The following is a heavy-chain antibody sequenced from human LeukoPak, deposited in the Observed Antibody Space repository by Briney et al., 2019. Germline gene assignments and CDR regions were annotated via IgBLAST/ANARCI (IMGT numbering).Heavy chain of an antibody. CDR1: GASINSYY. D-gene: IGHD3-22*01. CDR3: ARGGYYYDSRNYPSFGGLNFAY. Sequence: SETLSLTCSVSGASINSYYWSWIRQPPGRGLEWIGYIYHPGSTNYNSSFRSRVTISVDTSKSQVSLRLSSVTTADTAVYYCARGGYYYDSRNYPSFGGLNFAYWGQGSLVTVSS. CDR2: IYHPGST. V-gene: IGHV4-59*01. J-gene: IGHJ4*02.